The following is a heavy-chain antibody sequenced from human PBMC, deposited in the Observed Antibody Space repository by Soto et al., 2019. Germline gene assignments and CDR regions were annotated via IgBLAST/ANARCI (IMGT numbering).Heavy chain of an antibody. CDR3: AKDFRRGYYYDSSGYSPLFDY. CDR2: ISGSGGST. Sequence: GGSLRPSCAASGFTFSSYAMSWVRQAPGKGLEWVSAISGSGGSTYYADSVKGRFTISRDNSKNTLYLQMNSLRAEDTAVYYCAKDFRRGYYYDSSGYSPLFDYWGQGTLVTVSS. J-gene: IGHJ4*02. V-gene: IGHV3-23*01. CDR1: GFTFSSYA. D-gene: IGHD3-22*01.